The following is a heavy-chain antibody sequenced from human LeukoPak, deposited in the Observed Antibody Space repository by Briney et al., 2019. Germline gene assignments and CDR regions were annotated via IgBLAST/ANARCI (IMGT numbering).Heavy chain of an antibody. Sequence: PGGSLRLSCAASGLTFSSYVMHWVRQSPGKGLEWVAVISYAVSNKYYADSVKGRFTISRDNSKNTLYLQMDSLRAEDTAVYYCAKANTAMSYFDYWGQGTLVTVSS. J-gene: IGHJ4*02. CDR1: GLTFSSYV. CDR3: AKANTAMSYFDY. D-gene: IGHD5-18*01. CDR2: ISYAVSNK. V-gene: IGHV3-30*18.